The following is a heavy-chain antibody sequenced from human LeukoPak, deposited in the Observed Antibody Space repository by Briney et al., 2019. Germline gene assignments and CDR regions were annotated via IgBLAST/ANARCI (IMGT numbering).Heavy chain of an antibody. J-gene: IGHJ4*02. CDR1: GFTFSSYA. CDR3: AKAPWGTGAGTLDY. CDR2: ISGSGGST. V-gene: IGHV3-23*01. D-gene: IGHD6-19*01. Sequence: PGGSLRLSCAASGFTFSSYAMSWVRQAPGKGLEWVSAISGSGGSTYYADSVTRRFTVSRDNSKNTVYLQMTSLRAEDTAVYYCAKAPWGTGAGTLDYWGQGTLVTVSS.